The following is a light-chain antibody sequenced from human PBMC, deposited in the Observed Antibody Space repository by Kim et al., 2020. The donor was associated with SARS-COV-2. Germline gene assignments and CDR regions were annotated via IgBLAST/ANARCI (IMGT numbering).Light chain of an antibody. CDR2: AAS. V-gene: IGKV1-8*01. J-gene: IGKJ2*02. Sequence: SASTGDRVTITCRASQGISSYLAWYQQKPGKAPKLLIYAASTLQSGVPSRFSGSGSGTDFSLTISCLQSEDFATYYCQQYYSKPWTFGQGTKLEI. CDR1: QGISSY. CDR3: QQYYSKPWT.